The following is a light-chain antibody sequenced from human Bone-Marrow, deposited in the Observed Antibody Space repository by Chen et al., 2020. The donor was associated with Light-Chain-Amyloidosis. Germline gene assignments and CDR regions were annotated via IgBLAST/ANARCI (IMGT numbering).Light chain of an antibody. V-gene: IGLV3-21*02. CDR1: NIGSTS. CDR2: DDS. CDR3: QVWDRSRDRPV. Sequence: SYVLTQPSSVSVAPGQTATIACGRNNIGSTSVHWYQQTPGQAPLLVVYDDSDRPSGIPERLSGCNSTNQATLTISRVEAGDEADYYGQVWDRSRDRPVFGGGTKLTVL. J-gene: IGLJ3*02.